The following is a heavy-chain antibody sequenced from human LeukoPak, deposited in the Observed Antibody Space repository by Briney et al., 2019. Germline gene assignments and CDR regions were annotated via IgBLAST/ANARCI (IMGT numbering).Heavy chain of an antibody. J-gene: IGHJ5*02. CDR2: ISSSGSTI. CDR1: GFTFSSYS. Sequence: GGSLRLSCAASGFTFSSYSMNWVRQAPGKGLEWVSYISSSGSTIYYADSVKGRFTISRDNAKNSLYLQMNSLRAEDTAVYYCARSTSCYGCGSSFDPWGQGTLVTVSS. D-gene: IGHD2-2*01. V-gene: IGHV3-48*04. CDR3: ARSTSCYGCGSSFDP.